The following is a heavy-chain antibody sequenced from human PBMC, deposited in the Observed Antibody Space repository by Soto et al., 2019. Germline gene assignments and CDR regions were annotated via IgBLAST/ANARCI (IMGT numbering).Heavy chain of an antibody. J-gene: IGHJ4*02. V-gene: IGHV3-33*01. CDR2: IWYDGSNK. Sequence: QVQLVESGGGVVQPGRSLRLSCAASGFTFRSYGMHWVRQAPGKGLEWVAVIWYDGSNKYYVDSVKGRFTISRDNSKNTLYLQMNSLRAEDTAVYYCARTDVYDPEGSGDFFDYWGQGTLVTVSS. D-gene: IGHD5-12*01. CDR1: GFTFRSYG. CDR3: ARTDVYDPEGSGDFFDY.